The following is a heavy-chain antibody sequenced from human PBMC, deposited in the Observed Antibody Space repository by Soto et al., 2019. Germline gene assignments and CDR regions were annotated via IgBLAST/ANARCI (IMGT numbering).Heavy chain of an antibody. D-gene: IGHD3-16*01. CDR3: ARGSVWGYYYGMDV. CDR2: MNPNSGNT. CDR1: GYTFTSYD. V-gene: IGHV1-8*01. J-gene: IGHJ6*02. Sequence: ASVKVSCRASGYTFTSYDINWVRQATGQGLEWMGWMNPNSGNTGYAQKFQGRVTMTRNTSISTAYMELSSLRSEDTAVYYCARGSVWGYYYGMDVWGQGTTVTVSS.